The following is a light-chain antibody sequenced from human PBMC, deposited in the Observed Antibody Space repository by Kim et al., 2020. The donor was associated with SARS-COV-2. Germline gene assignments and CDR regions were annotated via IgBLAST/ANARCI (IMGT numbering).Light chain of an antibody. CDR2: QDS. CDR3: QAWDSSTGV. V-gene: IGLV3-1*01. J-gene: IGLJ3*02. CDR1: KLGDKY. Sequence: VSPGQTASITCSGDKLGDKYASWYQQKPGQSPVLVIYQDSKRPSGIPERFSGSNSGNTATLTISGTQAMDEADYYCQAWDSSTGVFGGGTQLTVL.